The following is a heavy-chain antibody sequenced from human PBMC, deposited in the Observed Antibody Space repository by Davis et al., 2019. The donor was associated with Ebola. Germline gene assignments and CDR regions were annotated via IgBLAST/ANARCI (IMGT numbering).Heavy chain of an antibody. CDR2: IGTAGDP. J-gene: IGHJ5*02. CDR3: ARGNRYCSGDTCANWFDP. V-gene: IGHV3-13*05. CDR1: GFTFSSYD. Sequence: PGGSLRLSCAASGFTFSSYDMHWVRQATGKGLEWVSAIGTAGDPYYPGSVKGRFTISRENAKNSLYLQMNSLRAEDTAVYYCARGNRYCSGDTCANWFDPWGQGTLVTVSS. D-gene: IGHD2-15*01.